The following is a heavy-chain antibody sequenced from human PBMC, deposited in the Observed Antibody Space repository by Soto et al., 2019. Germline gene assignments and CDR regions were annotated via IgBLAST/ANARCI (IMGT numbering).Heavy chain of an antibody. D-gene: IGHD2-21*02. CDR1: GGTFSSYA. J-gene: IGHJ3*02. Sequence: SVKVSCKASGGTFSSYAISWVRQAPGQGLEWMGGIIPIFGTANYAQKFQGRVTITADESTSTAYMELSSLRSEDPAVYYCARERAYCGGDCLAGDAFDIWGQ. V-gene: IGHV1-69*13. CDR3: ARERAYCGGDCLAGDAFDI. CDR2: IIPIFGTA.